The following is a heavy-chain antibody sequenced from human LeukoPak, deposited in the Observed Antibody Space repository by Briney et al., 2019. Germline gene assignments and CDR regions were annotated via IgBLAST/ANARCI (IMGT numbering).Heavy chain of an antibody. D-gene: IGHD3-3*01. CDR1: TGSVSSSTYF. Sequence: PSETLSLTCSVSTGSVSSSTYFWTWIRQPAGKGLEWIGLIFITGNTNYNPSLESRVTISVDTSKNQFSLKLSSVTAADTAVYYCARYGGYDFWSRGHDAFDIWGQGTMVTVSS. CDR2: IFITGNT. CDR3: ARYGGYDFWSRGHDAFDI. J-gene: IGHJ3*02. V-gene: IGHV4-61*02.